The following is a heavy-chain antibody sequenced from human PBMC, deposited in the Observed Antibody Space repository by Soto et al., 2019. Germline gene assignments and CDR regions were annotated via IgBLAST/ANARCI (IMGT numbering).Heavy chain of an antibody. CDR2: ISSSSSYI. V-gene: IGHV3-21*01. CDR3: ARDSGYDSSLDY. J-gene: IGHJ4*02. CDR1: GFTFSSYS. Sequence: GGSLRLSCAASGFTFSSYSMNWVRQAPGKGLEWVSSISSSSSYIYYADSVKGRFTISRDNAKNSLYLQTNSLRAEDTAVYYCARDSGYDSSLDYWGQGTLGTVSS. D-gene: IGHD5-12*01.